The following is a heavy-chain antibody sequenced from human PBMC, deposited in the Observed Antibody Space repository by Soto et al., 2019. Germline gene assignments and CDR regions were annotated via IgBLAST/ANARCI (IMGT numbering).Heavy chain of an antibody. V-gene: IGHV5-51*01. CDR3: ARRFSVAGTAFDI. Sequence: GESLKISCKGSGYSFTSYWIGWVRQMPGKGLEWVGIIYPGDSDTRYSPSFQGQVTISADKSISTAYLQWSSLKASDTAMYYCARRFSVAGTAFDIWGQGTTVTVSS. CDR1: GYSFTSYW. D-gene: IGHD6-19*01. CDR2: IYPGDSDT. J-gene: IGHJ3*02.